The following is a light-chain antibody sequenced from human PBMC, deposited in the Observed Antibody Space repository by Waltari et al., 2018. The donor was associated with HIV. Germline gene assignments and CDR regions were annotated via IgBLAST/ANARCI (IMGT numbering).Light chain of an antibody. CDR2: QDN. Sequence: SYEVTQPPSVAVSPGQTASITCSGYELGDKYTCWYQQKPGQSPLLVIYQDNKRPSGLPERFTGSSSGHTATLTIGGTLPLDEADYYCQAWGRSTSGVFGRGTKLTVL. V-gene: IGLV3-1*01. CDR3: QAWGRSTSGV. J-gene: IGLJ3*02. CDR1: ELGDKY.